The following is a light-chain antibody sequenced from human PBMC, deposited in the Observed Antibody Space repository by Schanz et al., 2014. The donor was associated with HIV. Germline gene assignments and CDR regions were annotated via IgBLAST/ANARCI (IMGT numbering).Light chain of an antibody. J-gene: IGKJ4*01. Sequence: EVVMTQSPATLSVTPGERATLSCRASQSVGNSLAWYQQKPGQAPRLLIYDASNRATGIPDRFSGSGSGTDFTLTISSLEPEDFAVYYCQQRSNWPLTFGGGTKVEIK. CDR2: DAS. CDR1: QSVGNS. V-gene: IGKV3-11*01. CDR3: QQRSNWPLT.